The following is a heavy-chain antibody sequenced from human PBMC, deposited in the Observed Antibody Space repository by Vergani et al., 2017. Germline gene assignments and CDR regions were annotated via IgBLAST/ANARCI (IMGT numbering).Heavy chain of an antibody. CDR3: ARGDSSSSEGDYFDY. CDR1: GFTFTTYG. D-gene: IGHD6-6*01. V-gene: IGHV3-21*01. CDR2: ISSSGNYI. J-gene: IGHJ4*02. Sequence: EVQLVESGGGLVKPGGPLRLSCVASGFTFTTYGMGWARQAPGKGLEWVSSISSSGNYIYYTDSMKGRFTISRDNAKSSLSLQMNSLRAEDTAVYYCARGDSSSSEGDYFDYWGQGSLVTVSS.